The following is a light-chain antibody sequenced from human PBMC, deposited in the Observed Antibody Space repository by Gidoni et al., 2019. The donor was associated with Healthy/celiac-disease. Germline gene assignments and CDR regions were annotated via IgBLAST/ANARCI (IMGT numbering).Light chain of an antibody. V-gene: IGLV4-60*02. Sequence: QPVLTQSSSASASLGSSVKLTCTLSSGHSSYIIAWHQQQPAKAPRYLMKLEGSGSYNKGSGVPDRFSGSSSGADRYLTISNLQFEDEADYYCETWDIKGVFGGGTKLTVL. J-gene: IGLJ2*01. CDR2: LEGSGSY. CDR1: SGHSSYI. CDR3: ETWDIKGV.